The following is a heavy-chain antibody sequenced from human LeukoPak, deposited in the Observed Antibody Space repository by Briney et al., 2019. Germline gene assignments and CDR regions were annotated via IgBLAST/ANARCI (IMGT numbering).Heavy chain of an antibody. CDR2: IYHSGST. CDR1: GFSPSNAIMG. D-gene: IGHD5-18*01. J-gene: IGHJ3*02. CDR3: ARGGYSYGSDAFDI. Sequence: PLTLTCTVSGFSPSNAIMGVSWTRPPPGKALEWIGYIYHSGSTYYNPSLKSRVTISVDRSKNQFSLKLSSVTAADTAVYYCARGGYSYGSDAFDIWGQGTMVTVSS. V-gene: IGHV4-30-2*01.